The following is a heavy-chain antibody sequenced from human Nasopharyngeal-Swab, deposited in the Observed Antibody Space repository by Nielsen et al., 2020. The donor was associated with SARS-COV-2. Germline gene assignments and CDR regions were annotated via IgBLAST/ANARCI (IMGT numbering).Heavy chain of an antibody. Sequence: GGSLRLSCAASGFTFSDYYMSWIRQAPGKGLEWVSYISSSGSTIYYADSVKGRFTISRDNAKNSLYLQMNSLRAEDTAVYYCAREGHVLRFLEWTSTPSYGMDVWGQGTTVTVSS. CDR3: AREGHVLRFLEWTSTPSYGMDV. J-gene: IGHJ6*02. V-gene: IGHV3-11*01. D-gene: IGHD3-3*01. CDR2: ISSSGSTI. CDR1: GFTFSDYY.